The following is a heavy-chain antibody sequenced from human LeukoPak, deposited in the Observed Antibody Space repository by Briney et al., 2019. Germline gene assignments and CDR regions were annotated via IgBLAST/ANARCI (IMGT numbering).Heavy chain of an antibody. CDR3: ARGRYYYDSSGPGNSDFDY. J-gene: IGHJ4*02. Sequence: SETLSLTCAGYGGSFSGYYWSWIRQPPGKGLEWIGEINHSGSTNYNPSLKSRVTISVDTSKNQFSLKLSSVTAADTAVYYCARGRYYYDSSGPGNSDFDYWGQGTLVTVSS. CDR1: GGSFSGYY. V-gene: IGHV4-34*01. CDR2: INHSGST. D-gene: IGHD3-22*01.